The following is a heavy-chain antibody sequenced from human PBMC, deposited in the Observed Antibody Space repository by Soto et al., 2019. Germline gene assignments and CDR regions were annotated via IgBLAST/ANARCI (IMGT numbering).Heavy chain of an antibody. D-gene: IGHD2-15*01. V-gene: IGHV3-30*18. CDR1: GFTFSSYG. Sequence: PGGSLRLSCAASGFTFSSYGMHWVRQAPGKGLEWVAVISYDGSNKYYADSVKGRFTISRDNSKNTLYLQMNSLRAEDTAVYYCAKAPSEAATLGYFQHWGQGTLVTVSS. CDR2: ISYDGSNK. CDR3: AKAPSEAATLGYFQH. J-gene: IGHJ1*01.